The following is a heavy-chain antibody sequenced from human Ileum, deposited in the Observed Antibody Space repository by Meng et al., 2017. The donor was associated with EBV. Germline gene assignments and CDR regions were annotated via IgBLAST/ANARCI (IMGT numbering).Heavy chain of an antibody. CDR2: LIAVFDKT. J-gene: IGHJ4*02. Sequence: QAKLVQSGAEVKKPGSSVKVACKTSGGSFSTHTFSWVRQAPGQGLEWTGGLIAVFDKTKAAPRFQDRVTFTADESTSTAYMELSSLTFDDTAVYFCARGRRNEPLFDYWGQGTLVTVSS. CDR3: ARGRRNEPLFDY. CDR1: GGSFSTHT. D-gene: IGHD1-14*01. V-gene: IGHV1-69*13.